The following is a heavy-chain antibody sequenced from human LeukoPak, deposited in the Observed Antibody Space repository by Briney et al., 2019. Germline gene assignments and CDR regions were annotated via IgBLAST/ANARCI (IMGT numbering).Heavy chain of an antibody. CDR3: ARSPGSGWFDY. V-gene: IGHV4-34*01. Sequence: SETLSLTCAVYGGSFSGYYWSWIRQPPGKGLEWIGEINHSGSTNYNPSLKSRVTISVDTSKNQFSLKLSSVTAADTAVYYCARSPGSGWFDYWAREPWSPSPQ. CDR2: INHSGST. CDR1: GGSFSGYY. D-gene: IGHD6-19*01. J-gene: IGHJ4*02.